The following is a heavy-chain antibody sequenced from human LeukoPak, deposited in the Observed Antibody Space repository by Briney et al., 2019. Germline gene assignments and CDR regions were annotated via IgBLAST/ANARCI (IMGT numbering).Heavy chain of an antibody. D-gene: IGHD6-19*01. V-gene: IGHV3-30*04. J-gene: IGHJ4*02. CDR1: GFTFSSYA. CDR2: TSYDGSNK. CDR3: ARGGVAGVLGY. Sequence: PGGSLRLSCAASGFTFSSYAMHWVRQAPGKGLEWVAVTSYDGSNKYYADSVKGRFTISRDNSKNTLYLQMNSLRAEDTAVYYCARGGVAGVLGYWGQGTLVTVSS.